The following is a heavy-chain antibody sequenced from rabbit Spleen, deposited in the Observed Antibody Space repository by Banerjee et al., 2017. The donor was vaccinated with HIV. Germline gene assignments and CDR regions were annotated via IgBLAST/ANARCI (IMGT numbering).Heavy chain of an antibody. CDR2: IDPIFHIS. CDR1: EFDFSSYG. Sequence: EQLEESGGGLVQPGGSLKLPCKASEFDFSSYGMSWVRQAPGKGLEWIGYIDPIFHISTYATWVNGRFTISRDNAQNTVFLQMTSLTAADTATYFCARDGAGGSYFALWGPGTLVTVS. D-gene: IGHD8-1*01. V-gene: IGHV1S47*01. J-gene: IGHJ4*01. CDR3: ARDGAGGSYFAL.